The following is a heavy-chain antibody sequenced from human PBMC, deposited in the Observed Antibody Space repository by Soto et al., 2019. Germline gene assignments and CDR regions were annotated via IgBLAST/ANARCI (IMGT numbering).Heavy chain of an antibody. CDR3: ATDRVTFGGVIVRLGWGNFDY. Sequence: GASVKVSCKVSGYTLTELSMHWVRQAPGKGLEWMGGFDPEDGETIYAQKFQGRVTMTEDTSTDTAYMELSSLRSEDTAVYYCATDRVTFGGVIVRLGWGNFDYWGQGTLVTSPQ. J-gene: IGHJ4*02. V-gene: IGHV1-24*01. CDR2: FDPEDGET. CDR1: GYTLTELS. D-gene: IGHD3-16*02.